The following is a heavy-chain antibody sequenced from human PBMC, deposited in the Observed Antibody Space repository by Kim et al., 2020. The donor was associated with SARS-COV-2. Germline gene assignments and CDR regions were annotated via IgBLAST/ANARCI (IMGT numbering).Heavy chain of an antibody. J-gene: IGHJ4*02. CDR1: GGSISSGGYY. CDR3: ARARRGVVVVIRGFDY. CDR2: IYYSGST. V-gene: IGHV4-31*03. Sequence: SETLSLTCTVSGGSISSGGYYWSWIRQHPGKGLEWIGYIYYSGSTYYNPSLKSRVTISVDTSKNQFSLKLSSVTAADTAVYYCARARRGVVVVIRGFDYWGQGTLVTVSS. D-gene: IGHD3-22*01.